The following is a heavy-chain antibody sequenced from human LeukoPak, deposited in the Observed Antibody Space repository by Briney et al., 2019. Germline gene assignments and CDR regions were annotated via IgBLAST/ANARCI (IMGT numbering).Heavy chain of an antibody. CDR1: GFTFSSYA. D-gene: IGHD6-13*01. CDR2: ISGSVGST. J-gene: IGHJ4*02. V-gene: IGHV3-23*01. CDR3: AKRGCWYLPFDY. Sequence: GGSLRLSCAASGFTFSSYAMSWVRQAPGKGLEWVSAISGSVGSTYYADSGKGRFTIFSENFKNTLYLEMNSLRAEDTAVYYCAKRGCWYLPFDYWGQGTLVTVSS.